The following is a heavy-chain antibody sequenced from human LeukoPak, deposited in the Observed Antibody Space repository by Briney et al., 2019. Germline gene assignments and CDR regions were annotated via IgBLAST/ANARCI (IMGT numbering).Heavy chain of an antibody. V-gene: IGHV1-18*04. J-gene: IGHJ3*02. CDR1: GYTFTSYY. Sequence: ASVKVSCKASGYTFTSYYMHWVRQAPGQGLEWMGWISAYNGNTNYAQKLQGRVTMTTDTSTSTAYMELRSLRSDDTAVYYCASWYSSGWYGSAFDIWGQGTMVTVSS. CDR2: ISAYNGNT. D-gene: IGHD6-19*01. CDR3: ASWYSSGWYGSAFDI.